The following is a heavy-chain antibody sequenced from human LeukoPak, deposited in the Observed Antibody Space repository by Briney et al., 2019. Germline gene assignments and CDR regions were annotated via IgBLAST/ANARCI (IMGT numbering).Heavy chain of an antibody. J-gene: IGHJ5*02. CDR1: GGSISSYY. D-gene: IGHD6-13*01. CDR2: IYYSGST. V-gene: IGHV4-59*08. Sequence: SETLSLTCTVSGGSISSYYWSWIRQPPGKGLEWIGYIYYSGSTNYNPSLKSRVTISVDTSKNQFSLKPSSVTAADTAVYYCARNPGIAAAGRVGWFDPWGQGTLVTVSS. CDR3: ARNPGIAAAGRVGWFDP.